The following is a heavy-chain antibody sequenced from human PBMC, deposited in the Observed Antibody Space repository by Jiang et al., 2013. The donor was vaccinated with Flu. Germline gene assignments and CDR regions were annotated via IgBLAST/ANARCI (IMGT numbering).Heavy chain of an antibody. CDR2: INHSGST. J-gene: IGHJ4*02. CDR3: ARVRSSTMIRGVVDY. D-gene: IGHD3-10*01. CDR1: GSFSGYY. Sequence: GSFSGYYWSWIRQLPGKGLEWIGEINHSGSTKYNPSLKSRVTISLDTSNNQFSLKLSSVTAADTAVYYCARVRSSTMIRGVVDYWGQGTLVTVSS. V-gene: IGHV4-34*01.